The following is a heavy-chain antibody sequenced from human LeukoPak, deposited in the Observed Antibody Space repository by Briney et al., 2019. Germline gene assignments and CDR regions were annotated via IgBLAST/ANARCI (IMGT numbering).Heavy chain of an antibody. CDR2: MNPNSGNT. Sequence: EASVKVSCKASGYTFTSYDINWVRQATGQGLEWMGWMNPNSGNTGYAQKFQGRVAMTRNTSISTAYMELSSLRSEDTAAYYCARGPYSSSLHDAFDIWGQGTMVTVSS. CDR3: ARGPYSSSLHDAFDI. D-gene: IGHD6-6*01. J-gene: IGHJ3*02. V-gene: IGHV1-8*01. CDR1: GYTFTSYD.